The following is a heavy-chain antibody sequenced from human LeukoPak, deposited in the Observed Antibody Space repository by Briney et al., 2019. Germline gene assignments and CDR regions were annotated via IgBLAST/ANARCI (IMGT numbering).Heavy chain of an antibody. CDR1: GYTFTGYY. J-gene: IGHJ5*02. CDR2: ISAYNGNT. CDR3: AREGIAAAGIGFRWFDP. D-gene: IGHD6-13*01. Sequence: ASVKVSCKASGYTFTGYYMHWVRQAPGQGLEWMGWISAYNGNTNYAQKLQGRVTMTTDTSTSTAYMELRSLRSDDTAVYYCAREGIAAAGIGFRWFDPWGQGTLVTVSS. V-gene: IGHV1-18*04.